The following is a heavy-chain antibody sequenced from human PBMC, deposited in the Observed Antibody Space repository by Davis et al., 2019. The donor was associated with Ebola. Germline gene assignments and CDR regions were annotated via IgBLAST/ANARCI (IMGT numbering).Heavy chain of an antibody. CDR3: ARGGETVTGTASHGMDV. CDR1: GYTFRIHA. Sequence: GGSLRLSCAASGYTFRIHAMTWVRQAPGKGLEWVSALSGSGGLSYYADSVKGRFTISRDNSKNTLYLQMDSLTAEETAVYYCARGGETVTGTASHGMDVWGQGTTVTVSS. J-gene: IGHJ6*02. D-gene: IGHD1-14*01. CDR2: LSGSGGLS. V-gene: IGHV3-23*01.